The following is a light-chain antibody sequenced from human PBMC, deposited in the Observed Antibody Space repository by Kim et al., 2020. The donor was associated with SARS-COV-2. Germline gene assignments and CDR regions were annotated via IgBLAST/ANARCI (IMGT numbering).Light chain of an antibody. J-gene: IGLJ2*01. CDR1: ALPNQY. V-gene: IGLV3-25*03. Sequence: PGQTARITCSGDALPNQYAYWYQQKPGQAPVLVIYKDSERPSGIPERFSGSSSGTTVTLTISGVQAEDEADYYCQSADSSGTYGVFGGGTKVTVL. CDR3: QSADSSGTYGV. CDR2: KDS.